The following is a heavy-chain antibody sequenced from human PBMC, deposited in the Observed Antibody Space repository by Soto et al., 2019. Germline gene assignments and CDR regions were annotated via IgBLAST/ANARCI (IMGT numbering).Heavy chain of an antibody. Sequence: QVQLVQSGAEVKKPGSSVKVSCKASGGTFSSYAISWVRQAPGQGLEWMGGIIPIFGTANYAQKFQGRVTITADESTSTAYMELSSLRSEDTAVYYCESGAYDFWSGPGGGMDVWGQGTTVTVSS. CDR1: GGTFSSYA. J-gene: IGHJ6*02. D-gene: IGHD3-3*01. CDR2: IIPIFGTA. CDR3: ESGAYDFWSGPGGGMDV. V-gene: IGHV1-69*12.